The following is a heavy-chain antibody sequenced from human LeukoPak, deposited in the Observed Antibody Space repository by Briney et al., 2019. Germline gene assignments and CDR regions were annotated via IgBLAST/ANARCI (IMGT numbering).Heavy chain of an antibody. D-gene: IGHD6-6*01. V-gene: IGHV4-39*01. CDR1: GGSISSSTYY. J-gene: IGHJ4*02. CDR3: ARHFGSSSVSPYDC. Sequence: SETLSLTCTVSGGSISSSTYYWGGIRQPPGTGLEWVGSIYSVTTSYNPSLKSRVTISVTTSKNQFSLKLTSVTAADTAVYYCARHFGSSSVSPYDCWGQGTLLTVSS. CDR2: IYSVTT.